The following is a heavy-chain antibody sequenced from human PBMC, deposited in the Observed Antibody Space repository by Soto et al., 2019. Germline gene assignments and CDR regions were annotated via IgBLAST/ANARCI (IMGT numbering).Heavy chain of an antibody. V-gene: IGHV5-51*01. Sequence: GESLKISCKGSGYSFTSYWIGWVRQMPGKGLEWMGIIYPGDSDTRYSPSFQGQVTISADKSISTAYLQWSSLKAPDTAMYYCARLERTTVVTPLAFDIWGQGTMVTVSS. J-gene: IGHJ3*02. D-gene: IGHD4-17*01. CDR2: IYPGDSDT. CDR1: GYSFTSYW. CDR3: ARLERTTVVTPLAFDI.